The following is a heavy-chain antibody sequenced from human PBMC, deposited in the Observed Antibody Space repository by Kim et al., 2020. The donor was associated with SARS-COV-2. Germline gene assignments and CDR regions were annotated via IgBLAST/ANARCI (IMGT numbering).Heavy chain of an antibody. CDR3: ARDRLYYGSGSGPDAFDI. V-gene: IGHV3-33*01. CDR2: IWYDGSNK. D-gene: IGHD3-10*01. J-gene: IGHJ3*02. Sequence: GGSLRLSCAASGFTFSSYGMHWVRQAPGKGLEWVAVIWYDGSNKYYADSVKGRFTISRDNSKNTLYLQMNSLRAEDTAVYYCARDRLYYGSGSGPDAFDIWGQGTMVTVSS. CDR1: GFTFSSYG.